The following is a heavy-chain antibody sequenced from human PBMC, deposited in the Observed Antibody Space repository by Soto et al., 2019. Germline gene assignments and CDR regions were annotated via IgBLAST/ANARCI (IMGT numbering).Heavy chain of an antibody. Sequence: SETLSLTCTVSGGSISSYYWSWIRQPPGKGLEWIGYIYYSGSTNYNPSLKSRVTISVDTSKNQFSLKLSSVTAVDTAVYYCARELQNGGAFDIWGQGTMVTVSS. CDR2: IYYSGST. V-gene: IGHV4-59*01. J-gene: IGHJ3*02. CDR3: ARELQNGGAFDI. CDR1: GGSISSYY. D-gene: IGHD4-17*01.